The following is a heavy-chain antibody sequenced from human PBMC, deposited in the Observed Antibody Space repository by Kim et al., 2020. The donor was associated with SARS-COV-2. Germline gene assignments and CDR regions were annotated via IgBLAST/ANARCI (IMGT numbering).Heavy chain of an antibody. J-gene: IGHJ6*02. CDR2: IYSGGST. CDR3: ARELDGPQLTGGNGMDV. Sequence: GGSLRLSCAASGFTVSSNYMSWVRQAPGKGLEWVSVIYSGGSTYYADSVKGRFTISRDNSKNTLYLQMNSLRAEDTAVYYCARELDGPQLTGGNGMDVWGQGTTVTVSS. CDR1: GFTVSSNY. D-gene: IGHD1-20*01. V-gene: IGHV3-53*01.